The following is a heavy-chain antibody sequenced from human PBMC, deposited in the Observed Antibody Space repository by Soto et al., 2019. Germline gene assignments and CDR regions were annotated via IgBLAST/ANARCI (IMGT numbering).Heavy chain of an antibody. Sequence: QVQLVQSGAEVKKPGSSVKVSCEASGGPFNSHSINWVRQAPGRGLEWMGRIVPIIDDTDYVRKLQGRVTITADKGTRTVYMELSGLKSEDTAVYYCARVAAGRTRQPLDVWGQGTTVTVSS. V-gene: IGHV1-69*08. CDR2: IVPIIDDT. CDR3: ARVAAGRTRQPLDV. D-gene: IGHD6-25*01. CDR1: GGPFNSHS. J-gene: IGHJ6*02.